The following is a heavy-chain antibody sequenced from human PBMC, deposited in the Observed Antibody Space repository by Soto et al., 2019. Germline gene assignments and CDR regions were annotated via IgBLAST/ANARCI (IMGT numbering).Heavy chain of an antibody. Sequence: SETLSLTCTVAGRSITSYYCSWIRQPPGKGLEWIGYIYYSGSTNYNPSLKSRVTISVDTSKNQFSLKLSSVTAADTAVYYCARTLHIYYYYGMDVWGQGTTVT. V-gene: IGHV4-59*01. CDR2: IYYSGST. CDR3: ARTLHIYYYYGMDV. J-gene: IGHJ6*02. CDR1: GRSITSYY.